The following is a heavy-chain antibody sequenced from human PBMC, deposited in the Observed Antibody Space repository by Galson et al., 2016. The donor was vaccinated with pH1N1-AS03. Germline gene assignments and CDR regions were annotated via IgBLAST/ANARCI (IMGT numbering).Heavy chain of an antibody. Sequence: SVKVSCKASGYTFTSYDINWVRQATGQGLEWMGGFDPEDGEAIYAQKFQGRVTLTVDTSTDTAYMEVSRLKSEDTAVYYCATGLSVAGTPYEYYGVDVWGQGTTVIVSS. CDR2: FDPEDGEA. CDR3: ATGLSVAGTPYEYYGVDV. J-gene: IGHJ6*02. D-gene: IGHD6-19*01. CDR1: GYTFTSYD. V-gene: IGHV1-24*01.